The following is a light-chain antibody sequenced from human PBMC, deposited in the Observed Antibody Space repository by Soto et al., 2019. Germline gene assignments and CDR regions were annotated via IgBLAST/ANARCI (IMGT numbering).Light chain of an antibody. CDR3: QQYSGSPWT. CDR2: GAS. V-gene: IGKV3-20*01. Sequence: EIVLTQSPVTLCLSPGARVMLSGRASQSVASSFLSWYQQRPGQAPRLLIYGASARATGIPDRFSGGGSGTDFTLTISSLEPEDFAVYYCQQYSGSPWTFGQGTKVDIK. CDR1: QSVASSF. J-gene: IGKJ1*01.